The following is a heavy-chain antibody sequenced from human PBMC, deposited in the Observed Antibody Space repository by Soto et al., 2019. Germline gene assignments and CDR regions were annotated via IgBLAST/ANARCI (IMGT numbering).Heavy chain of an antibody. D-gene: IGHD4-17*01. CDR3: VRDRSVTTSGFDI. Sequence: GGSLRLSCAASGFIFNDYYMSWIRQAPGKGLEWVSYISGGGINYYYADSVKGRFTISRDNAKSSLYLQMNSLGAEDTAVYYCVRDRSVTTSGFDIWGQGTMVTVSS. J-gene: IGHJ3*02. V-gene: IGHV3-11*01. CDR1: GFIFNDYY. CDR2: ISGGGINY.